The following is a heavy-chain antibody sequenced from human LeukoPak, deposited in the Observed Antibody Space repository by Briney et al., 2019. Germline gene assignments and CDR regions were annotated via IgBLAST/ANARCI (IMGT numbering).Heavy chain of an antibody. J-gene: IGHJ4*02. CDR2: ISGSGDST. Sequence: GGSLRLSCAASGFTFSTSAMSWVRQAPGKRLEWVSAISGSGDSTYYPDSVKGRVTISRDNSKNTLYLQANSLRAEDTAVYYCAHEGPLGVAATWGQGTLVTVSS. CDR3: AHEGPLGVAAT. V-gene: IGHV3-23*01. D-gene: IGHD6-19*01. CDR1: GFTFSTSA.